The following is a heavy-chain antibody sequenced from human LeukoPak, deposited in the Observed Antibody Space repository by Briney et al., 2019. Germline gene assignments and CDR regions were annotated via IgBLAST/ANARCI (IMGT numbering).Heavy chain of an antibody. CDR1: GYILPNYD. CDR2: VNPNNGNT. Sequence: ASVKVSCKASGYILPNYDINWVRQATGQGLEWMGWVNPNNGNTGFAQKFQGRVTMSRDTSISTAYMELRSLRSEDTAVYYCVRESTIEVAGSDAFDIWGQGTKVIVSS. V-gene: IGHV1-8*02. J-gene: IGHJ3*02. D-gene: IGHD6-19*01. CDR3: VRESTIEVAGSDAFDI.